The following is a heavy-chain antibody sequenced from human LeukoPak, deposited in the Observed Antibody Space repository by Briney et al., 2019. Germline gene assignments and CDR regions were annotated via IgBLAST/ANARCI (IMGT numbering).Heavy chain of an antibody. CDR3: ARGMTTFDY. CDR2: INHSGSN. CDR1: GGSFSGYY. V-gene: IGHV4-34*01. D-gene: IGHD4-11*01. J-gene: IGHJ4*02. Sequence: SETLSLTCAVYGGSFSGYYWSWIRQPPGKGLEWIGEINHSGSNNYNPSLKSRVTISVDTSKNQFSLKLSSVTAADTAVYYCARGMTTFDYWGQGTLVTVSS.